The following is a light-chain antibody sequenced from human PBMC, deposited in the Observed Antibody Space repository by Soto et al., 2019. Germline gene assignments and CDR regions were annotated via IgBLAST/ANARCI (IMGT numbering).Light chain of an antibody. CDR3: SSYTSSSTLLYV. V-gene: IGLV2-14*01. Sequence: QSALTQPASVSGSPGQSITISCTGTSSDVGGYNYVSWYQQHPGKAPKLMIYDVSNRPSGVSNSFSASKSGNTASLTISGLQAEDEADYYLSSYTSSSTLLYVFGTGTKLTVL. CDR1: SSDVGGYNY. J-gene: IGLJ1*01. CDR2: DVS.